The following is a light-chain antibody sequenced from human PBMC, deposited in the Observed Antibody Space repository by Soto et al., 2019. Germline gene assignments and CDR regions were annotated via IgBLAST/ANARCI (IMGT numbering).Light chain of an antibody. Sequence: QSALTQPRSVSGSPGQSVTISCTGTSSDVGGYNYVSWYQRHPGKAPKLIISGVTKRPSGVPDRFSGSKSGNTAFLTISGLQAEDEADYDCCSYAGSDILIFGGGTKLTVL. CDR3: CSYAGSDILI. CDR2: GVT. V-gene: IGLV2-11*01. CDR1: SSDVGGYNY. J-gene: IGLJ2*01.